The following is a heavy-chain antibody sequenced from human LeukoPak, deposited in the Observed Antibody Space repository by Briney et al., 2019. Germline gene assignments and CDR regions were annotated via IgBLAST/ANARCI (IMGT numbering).Heavy chain of an antibody. CDR2: IHTSGST. CDR1: GDSISNYY. CDR3: ARLVNRVDY. D-gene: IGHD1-14*01. J-gene: IGHJ4*02. Sequence: SETLSLTCTVSGDSISNYYWSWIRQTPGKGLEWIGYIHTSGSTYYNPSLKSRVTISVDTSKNQFSLKLSSVTAADTAVYYCARLVNRVDYWGQGTLVTVSS. V-gene: IGHV4-4*09.